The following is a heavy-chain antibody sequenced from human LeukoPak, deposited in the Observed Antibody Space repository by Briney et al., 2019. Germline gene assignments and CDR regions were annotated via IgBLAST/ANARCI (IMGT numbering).Heavy chain of an antibody. V-gene: IGHV3-23*01. CDR3: AKRKLDYDFWSGFYY. CDR2: ISGSGGST. Sequence: GGSLRLSCAASGFTFSSYGMSWVRRAPGKGLEWVSAISGSGGSTYYADSVKGRFTISRDNSKNTLYLQMNSLRAEDTAVYYCAKRKLDYDFWSGFYYWGQGTLVTVSS. D-gene: IGHD3-3*01. J-gene: IGHJ4*02. CDR1: GFTFSSYG.